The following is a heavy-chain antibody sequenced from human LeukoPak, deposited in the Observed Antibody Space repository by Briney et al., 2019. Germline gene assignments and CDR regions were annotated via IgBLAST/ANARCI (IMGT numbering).Heavy chain of an antibody. J-gene: IGHJ4*02. D-gene: IGHD2-21*01. Sequence: ETLSLTCAVSGGSFSGYYWSWIRQPPGKGLEWVGHIQSKPDGGPADYAAPVKGRFTISRDDSKNTLYLVINSLNTEDTAVYYCTTRGDLRGIDHWGQGTLVTVSS. CDR2: IQSKPDGGPA. CDR3: TTRGDLRGIDH. V-gene: IGHV3-15*01. CDR1: GGSFSGYY.